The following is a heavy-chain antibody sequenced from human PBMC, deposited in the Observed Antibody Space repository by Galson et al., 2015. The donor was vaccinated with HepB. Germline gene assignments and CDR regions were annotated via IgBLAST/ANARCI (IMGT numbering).Heavy chain of an antibody. V-gene: IGHV3-33*01. D-gene: IGHD3-22*01. CDR3: ARDGDTSGHYGIFDY. Sequence: SLRLSCAASGFTFSSYGIHWVRQAPGKGLEWVSVIWYHGRDQYYADSVTGRFTVSRDQSKNTVYLQMNSLRAEDTGLYCCARDGDTSGHYGIFDYWGQGALITVSS. CDR2: IWYHGRDQ. J-gene: IGHJ4*02. CDR1: GFTFSSYG.